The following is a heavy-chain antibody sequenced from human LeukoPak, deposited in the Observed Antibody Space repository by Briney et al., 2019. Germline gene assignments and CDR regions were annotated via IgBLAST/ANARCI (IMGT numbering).Heavy chain of an antibody. CDR1: GFSFDTYG. Sequence: GGTLRLSCAASGFSFDTYGMTWVRQAPGRGLEWVSAITGSGATTYYADSVKGRSTISRDNSKNTLYLQMNSLRAEDTAVYYCAKTSAAVDFDYWGQGTLVTVSS. CDR3: AKTSAAVDFDY. J-gene: IGHJ4*02. CDR2: ITGSGATT. V-gene: IGHV3-23*01. D-gene: IGHD6-13*01.